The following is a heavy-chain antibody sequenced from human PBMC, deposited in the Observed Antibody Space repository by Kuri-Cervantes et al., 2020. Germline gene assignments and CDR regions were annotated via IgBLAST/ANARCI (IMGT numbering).Heavy chain of an antibody. CDR3: ARDGGLDGMDV. V-gene: IGHV4-30-2*01. CDR2: IYHSGST. D-gene: IGHD2-15*01. CDR1: GGSISSGGYS. J-gene: IGHJ6*02. Sequence: SETLSLTCAASGGSISSGGYSWSWIRQPPGKGLEWIGYIYHSGSTYYNPSLKSRVTISVDTSKNQFSLKLSSVTAADTAVYYCARDGGLDGMDVWGQGTTVTVSS.